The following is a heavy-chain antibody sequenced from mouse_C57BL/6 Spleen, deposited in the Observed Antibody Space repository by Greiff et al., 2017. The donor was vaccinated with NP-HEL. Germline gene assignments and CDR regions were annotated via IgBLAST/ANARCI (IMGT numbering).Heavy chain of an antibody. CDR2: IYPGDGDT. Sequence: VKVVESGPELVKPGASVKISCKASGYAFSSSWMNWVKQRPGKGLEWIGRIYPGDGDTNYNGKFKGKATLTADKSSSTAYMQLSSLTSEDSAVYFCANYYGSSSSYWGQGTTLTVSS. D-gene: IGHD1-1*01. CDR3: ANYYGSSSSY. J-gene: IGHJ2*01. CDR1: GYAFSSSW. V-gene: IGHV1-82*01.